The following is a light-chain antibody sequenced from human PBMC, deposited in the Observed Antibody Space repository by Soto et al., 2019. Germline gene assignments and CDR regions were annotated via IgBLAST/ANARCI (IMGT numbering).Light chain of an antibody. Sequence: SYELTQPPSVSVSPGQTASITCSGDKLGDKYACWYQQKPGQSPVLVIYQDSKRPSGIPERFSGSTSGNTATLTISGTQAIEEADYYCQAWDSSTARVVFGGGTKLTVL. CDR1: KLGDKY. CDR2: QDS. CDR3: QAWDSSTARVV. V-gene: IGLV3-1*01. J-gene: IGLJ2*01.